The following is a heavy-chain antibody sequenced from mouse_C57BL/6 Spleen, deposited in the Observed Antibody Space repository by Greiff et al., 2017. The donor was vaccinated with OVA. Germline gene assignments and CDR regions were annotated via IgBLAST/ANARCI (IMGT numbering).Heavy chain of an antibody. CDR3: ARNWYGSSFPWFAY. CDR1: GFSLTSYG. V-gene: IGHV2-2*01. J-gene: IGHJ3*01. Sequence: VKLQESGPGLVQPSQSLSITCTVSGFSLTSYGVHWVRQSPGKGLEWLGVIWSGGSTDYNAAFISRLSISKDNSKSQVFFKMNSLQADDTAIYYCARNWYGSSFPWFAYWGQGTLVTVSA. CDR2: IWSGGST. D-gene: IGHD1-1*01.